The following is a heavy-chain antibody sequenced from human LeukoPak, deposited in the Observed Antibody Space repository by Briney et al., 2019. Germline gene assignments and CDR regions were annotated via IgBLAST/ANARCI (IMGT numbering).Heavy chain of an antibody. CDR1: GFTFSSYA. V-gene: IGHV3-23*01. D-gene: IGHD6-13*01. J-gene: IGHJ4*02. Sequence: GGSLRLSCAASGFTFSSYAMSWVRQAPGKGLEWVSAISGSGGNTYYADSVKGRFTISRDNSKNTLYLQMNSLRAEDTAVYYCARLPPYSSSWPPWLDPPPFDYWGQGTLVTVSS. CDR2: ISGSGGNT. CDR3: ARLPPYSSSWPPWLDPPPFDY.